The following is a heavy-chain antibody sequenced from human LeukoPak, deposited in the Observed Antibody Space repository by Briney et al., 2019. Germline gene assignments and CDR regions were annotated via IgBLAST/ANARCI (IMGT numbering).Heavy chain of an antibody. CDR1: GYTFTAYY. CDR3: ARGSGNYCFDY. V-gene: IGHV1-2*02. CDR2: INPNSGDT. D-gene: IGHD1-14*01. J-gene: IGHJ4*02. Sequence: ASVTLSCTASGYTFTAYYMHWVRQAPGQGLEWMGWINPNSGDTNYAQKFQGRVTMTRDTSISTAYMELSRLRSDDAAVYYCARGSGNYCFDYWGQGTLVSVSS.